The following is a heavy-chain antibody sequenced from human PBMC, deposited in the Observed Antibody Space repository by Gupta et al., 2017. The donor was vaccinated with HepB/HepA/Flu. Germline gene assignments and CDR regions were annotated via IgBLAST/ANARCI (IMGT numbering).Heavy chain of an antibody. D-gene: IGHD2-15*01. CDR3: ARDVVVAATRDNWFDP. CDR1: GGSISSYY. V-gene: IGHV4-59*01. CDR2: IYYSGST. J-gene: IGHJ5*02. Sequence: QVQLQQSGPALVNPSETLSLTSPVSGGSISSYYWSWIRQPPGKGLEWIGYIYYSGSTNYNPSLKSRVTISVDTSKNQFSLKLSSVTAADTAVYYCARDVVVAATRDNWFDPWGQGTLVTVSS.